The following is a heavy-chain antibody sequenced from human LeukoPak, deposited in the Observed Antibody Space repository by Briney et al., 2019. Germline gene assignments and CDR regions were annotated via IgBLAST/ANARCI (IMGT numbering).Heavy chain of an antibody. D-gene: IGHD3-10*01. Sequence: SGPTLVKPTQTLTLTCTFSGFSLSTSGVGVGWIRQPPEKALEWLALIYWNDDKRYSPSLKSRLTITKDTSKNQVVLTMTNMDPVDTATYYCAHSRGYYYGSGSYYIDYYGMDVWGQGTTVTVSS. CDR2: IYWNDDK. J-gene: IGHJ6*02. CDR1: GFSLSTSGVG. V-gene: IGHV2-5*01. CDR3: AHSRGYYYGSGSYYIDYYGMDV.